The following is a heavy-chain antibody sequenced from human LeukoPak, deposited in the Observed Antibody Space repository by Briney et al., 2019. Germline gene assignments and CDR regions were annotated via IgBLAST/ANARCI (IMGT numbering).Heavy chain of an antibody. CDR1: GFSVNNNY. D-gene: IGHD6-19*01. J-gene: IGHJ4*02. V-gene: IGHV3-21*01. Sequence: GGSLRLSCTASGFSVNNNYISWVRQAPGKGLEWVSSISSSASDFFYADSVKGRFTISRDNARNSLYLQMDSLRAEDTAVYYCAREGGRYAPEVRVQSFDLWGQGTLVTVSS. CDR2: ISSSASDF. CDR3: AREGGRYAPEVRVQSFDL.